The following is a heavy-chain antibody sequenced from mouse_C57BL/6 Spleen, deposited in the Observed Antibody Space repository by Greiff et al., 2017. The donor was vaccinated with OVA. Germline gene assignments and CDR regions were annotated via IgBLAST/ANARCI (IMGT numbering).Heavy chain of an antibody. CDR3: ARPVVDWFAY. CDR1: GYAFSSSW. CDR2: IYPGDGDT. V-gene: IGHV1-82*01. Sequence: QVQLQQSGPELVKPGASVKISCKASGYAFSSSWMNWVKQRPGKGLEWIGRIYPGDGDTNYNGKFKGKATLTADKSSSTAYMQLSSLTSEDSAVYFCARPVVDWFAYWGQGTLVTVSA. J-gene: IGHJ3*01. D-gene: IGHD1-1*01.